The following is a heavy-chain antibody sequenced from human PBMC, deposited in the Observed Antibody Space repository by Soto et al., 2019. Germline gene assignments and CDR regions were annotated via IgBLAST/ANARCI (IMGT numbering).Heavy chain of an antibody. V-gene: IGHV1-69*13. CDR1: GYTFTGYY. Sequence: ASVRVSGKASGYTFTGYYMPWVRQAPGQGLEWMGGIIPIFGTANYAQKFPGRVTITADESTSTAYMELSSLRSEDTAVCYCARVAEYYDSSAWYFDLWGRGTLVTVSS. J-gene: IGHJ2*01. D-gene: IGHD3-22*01. CDR3: ARVAEYYDSSAWYFDL. CDR2: IIPIFGTA.